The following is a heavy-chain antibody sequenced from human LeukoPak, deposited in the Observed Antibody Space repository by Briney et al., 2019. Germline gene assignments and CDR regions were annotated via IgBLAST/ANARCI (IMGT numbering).Heavy chain of an antibody. CDR2: IWYDGSNK. D-gene: IGHD3-9*01. CDR3: ARESVVYYDILTGYSPLDY. Sequence: GRSLRLSCAASGFTFSSYGMHWVRQAPGKGLERVAVIWYDGSNKYYADSVKGRFTISRDNSKNTLYLQMNSLRAEDTAVYYCARESVVYYDILTGYSPLDYWGQGTLVTVSS. J-gene: IGHJ4*02. CDR1: GFTFSSYG. V-gene: IGHV3-33*01.